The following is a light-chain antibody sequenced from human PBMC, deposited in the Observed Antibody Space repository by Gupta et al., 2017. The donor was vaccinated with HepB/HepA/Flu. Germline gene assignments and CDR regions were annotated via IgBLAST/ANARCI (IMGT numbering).Light chain of an antibody. Sequence: QSALTQPRSVSGSPGQSVTISCTGTSSDVGGYNYVSWYQQHTGKAPKLMIYDVSKRPSGVPDRFSGSKSGNTASLTISGRQAEEEADYYCCSYAGSFSWVFGGGNKLTVL. CDR1: SSDVGGYNY. CDR2: DVS. CDR3: CSYAGSFSWV. V-gene: IGLV2-11*01. J-gene: IGLJ3*02.